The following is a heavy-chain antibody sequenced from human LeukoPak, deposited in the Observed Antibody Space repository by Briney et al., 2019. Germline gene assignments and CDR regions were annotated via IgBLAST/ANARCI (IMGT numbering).Heavy chain of an antibody. CDR1: GFTFGDYA. J-gene: IGHJ4*02. CDR3: ASSFGQLSFFDY. D-gene: IGHD3-10*01. CDR2: IRSKAFDETT. Sequence: GRSLRPSCTASGFTFGDYAMSWVRQAPGKGLQWVGFIRSKAFDETTEYAASVKGRFTISRDDSKSIAYLQMNSLKIEDTAVYYCASSFGQLSFFDYWGQGTLVTVSS. V-gene: IGHV3-49*04.